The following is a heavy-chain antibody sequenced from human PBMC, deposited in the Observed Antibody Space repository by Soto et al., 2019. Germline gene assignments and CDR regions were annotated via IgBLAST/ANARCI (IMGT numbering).Heavy chain of an antibody. CDR1: GFTFSSYS. V-gene: IGHV3-23*01. Sequence: GGSLRLSCAACGFTFSSYSMSWVRQAPWRGLEWVSAISGTVGSTYYADSVKGRFTISRDKSKKTLYLQMNSLRAEDTAVYYCARTPYSSHLKTGLDGWGQRTTLAVCS. D-gene: IGHD6-13*01. CDR3: ARTPYSSHLKTGLDG. CDR2: ISGTVGST. J-gene: IGHJ6*02.